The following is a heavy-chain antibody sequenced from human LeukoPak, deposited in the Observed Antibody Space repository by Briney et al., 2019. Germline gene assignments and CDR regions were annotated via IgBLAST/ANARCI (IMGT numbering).Heavy chain of an antibody. Sequence: GGSLRLSCAASGFTFSHFGMHWVRQAPGKGLEWVAVISYDGSKKYYAESVKGRFTISRDNSKSTLYLQMNRLRADDKALYYCAKDRSGAAAGIRLDSWGQGTLVTVSS. CDR3: AKDRSGAAAGIRLDS. V-gene: IGHV3-30*18. CDR1: GFTFSHFG. CDR2: ISYDGSKK. J-gene: IGHJ4*02. D-gene: IGHD6-13*01.